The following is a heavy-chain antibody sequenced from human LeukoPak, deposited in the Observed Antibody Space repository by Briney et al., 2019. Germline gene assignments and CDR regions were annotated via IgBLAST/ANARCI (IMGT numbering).Heavy chain of an antibody. Sequence: GGSLRLSCSASGFTFSSSATHWVRQAPGKGLEWLAVISSDETNKYYADSVKGRFTISRDSSKNTLYLQMNTLRTEDTAVYYCARLYLPATRFDYWGQGTLVTVSS. J-gene: IGHJ4*02. CDR3: ARLYLPATRFDY. D-gene: IGHD5-24*01. V-gene: IGHV3-30*04. CDR2: ISSDETNK. CDR1: GFTFSSSA.